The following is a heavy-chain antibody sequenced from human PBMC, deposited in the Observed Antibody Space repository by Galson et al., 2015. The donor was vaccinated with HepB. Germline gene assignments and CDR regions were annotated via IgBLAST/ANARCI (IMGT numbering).Heavy chain of an antibody. V-gene: IGHV1-69*13. J-gene: IGHJ4*02. Sequence: SVKVSCKASGGTFSSYAISWVRQAPGQGLEWMGGIIPIFGTANYAQKFQGRVTITADESTSTAYMELSSLRSEDTAVYYCARHSKPAFIVVVPAAMNYWGQGTLVTVSS. CDR3: ARHSKPAFIVVVPAAMNY. CDR2: IIPIFGTA. D-gene: IGHD2-2*01. CDR1: GGTFSSYA.